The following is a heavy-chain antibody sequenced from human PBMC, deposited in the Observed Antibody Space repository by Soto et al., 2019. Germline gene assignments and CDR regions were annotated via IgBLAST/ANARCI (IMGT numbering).Heavy chain of an antibody. D-gene: IGHD1-26*01. Sequence: GGSLRLSCAASGFTFSSYAMSWVRQAPGKGLEWVSAISGSGGSTYYADSVKGRFTISRDNSKNTLYLQMNSLRAEDTALYYCAKYRGRSTGGGDYWGQGTLVTVSS. V-gene: IGHV3-23*01. CDR2: ISGSGGST. CDR3: AKYRGRSTGGGDY. CDR1: GFTFSSYA. J-gene: IGHJ4*02.